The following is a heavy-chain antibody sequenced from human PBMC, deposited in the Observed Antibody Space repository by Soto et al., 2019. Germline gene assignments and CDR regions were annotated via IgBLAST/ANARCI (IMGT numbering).Heavy chain of an antibody. CDR3: ARDKGTLVPGYYYYGMDV. Sequence: QVQLVQSGAEVKKPGSSVKVSCKASGGTFSSYTISWVRQAPGQGLEWMGRIIPILGIANYAQKFQGTVTITADKTTSTAYMELRSLISEDTAVYYCARDKGTLVPGYYYYGMDVWGQGTTVTASS. CDR1: GGTFSSYT. CDR2: IIPILGIA. D-gene: IGHD3-10*01. J-gene: IGHJ6*02. V-gene: IGHV1-69*08.